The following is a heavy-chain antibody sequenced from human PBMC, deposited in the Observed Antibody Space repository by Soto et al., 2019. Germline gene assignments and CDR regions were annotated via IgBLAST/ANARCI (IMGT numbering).Heavy chain of an antibody. CDR1: GFTFSTYW. J-gene: IGHJ4*02. CDR3: AHSPWGAAPDY. V-gene: IGHV2-5*08. Sequence: LRLSCTVPGFTFSTYWMSWVRQAPGKGLEWLAIIYWNDDKLYRPSLQSRLTITKDTSKNQVVLTMTNMDPVDTATYYCAHSPWGAAPDYWGQGTPVTVSS. CDR2: IYWNDDK. D-gene: IGHD3-16*01.